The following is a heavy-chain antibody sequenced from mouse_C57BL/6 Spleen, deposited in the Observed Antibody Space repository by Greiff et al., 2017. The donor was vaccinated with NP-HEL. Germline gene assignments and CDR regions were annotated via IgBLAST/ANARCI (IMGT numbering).Heavy chain of an antibody. Sequence: QVQLKESGAELAKHGASVKLSCKASGYTFTRYWMHWVKQRPGQGLEWIGYINPSSGYTKYNQKFKDKATLTADKSSSTAYMQLSSLTYEDSAVYYWASPIYYDYDGLAYWGQGTLVTVSA. V-gene: IGHV1-7*01. CDR1: GYTFTRYW. CDR3: ASPIYYDYDGLAY. D-gene: IGHD2-4*01. J-gene: IGHJ3*01. CDR2: INPSSGYT.